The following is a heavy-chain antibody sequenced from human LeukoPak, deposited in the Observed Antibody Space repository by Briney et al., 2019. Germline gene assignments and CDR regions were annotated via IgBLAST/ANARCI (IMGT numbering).Heavy chain of an antibody. CDR2: IYYSGST. CDR3: ARAWDCSNTSCSHMDV. CDR1: GGSLSSGDSH. V-gene: IGHV4-30-4*01. Sequence: SETLSLTCTVSGGSLSSGDSHWSCIRQPPGKGLEWRGYIYYSGSTYYNPSLKSRVTISVDTSKNQFSLKLSSVTAADTAVYYCARAWDCSNTSCSHMDVWGKGTTVTVYS. J-gene: IGHJ6*04. D-gene: IGHD2-2*01.